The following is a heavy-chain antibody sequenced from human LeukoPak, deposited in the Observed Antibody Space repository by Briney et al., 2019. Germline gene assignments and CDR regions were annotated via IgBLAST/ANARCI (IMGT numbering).Heavy chain of an antibody. V-gene: IGHV1-8*01. D-gene: IGHD6-19*01. Sequence: ASVKVSCKASGYTFTSYDINWVRQATGQGPEWMGWMNPNSGNTGYAQKFQGRVTMTRNTSISTAYMELSSLRSEDTAVYYCARGQYSSGWDDNAFDIWGQGTMVTVSS. CDR3: ARGQYSSGWDDNAFDI. CDR1: GYTFTSYD. CDR2: MNPNSGNT. J-gene: IGHJ3*02.